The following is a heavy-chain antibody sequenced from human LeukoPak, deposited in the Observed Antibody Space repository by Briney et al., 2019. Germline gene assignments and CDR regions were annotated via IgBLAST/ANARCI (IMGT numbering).Heavy chain of an antibody. CDR2: IIPILGIA. Sequence: SVKVSCKASGGTFSSYAISWVRQAPGQGLEWMGRIIPILGIANYAQKFQGRVTITADKSTSTAYMELSSLRSEDTAVYYCARDITMVRGVMGYYYGMDVWGQGTTVTVSS. V-gene: IGHV1-69*04. CDR1: GGTFSSYA. J-gene: IGHJ6*02. D-gene: IGHD3-10*01. CDR3: ARDITMVRGVMGYYYGMDV.